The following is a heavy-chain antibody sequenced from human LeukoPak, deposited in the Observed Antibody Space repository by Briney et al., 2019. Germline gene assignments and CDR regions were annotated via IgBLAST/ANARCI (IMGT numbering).Heavy chain of an antibody. Sequence: SQTLSLTCAISGDSVSSNSAAWNWIRQSPSRGLEWLGRTYYKSKWYNDYAVSVKSRITINPDTSKHQFSLQLNSVTPEDTAVYYCARDYRGYSYGSLFYYYYYMDVWGKGTTVTVSS. CDR2: TYYKSKWYN. D-gene: IGHD5-18*01. J-gene: IGHJ6*03. CDR1: GDSVSSNSAA. V-gene: IGHV6-1*01. CDR3: ARDYRGYSYGSLFYYYYYMDV.